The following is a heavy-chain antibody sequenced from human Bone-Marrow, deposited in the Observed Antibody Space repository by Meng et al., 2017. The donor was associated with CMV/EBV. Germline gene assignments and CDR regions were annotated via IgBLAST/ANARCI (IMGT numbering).Heavy chain of an antibody. CDR2: INGGGSNT. CDR1: GFTFSSFS. D-gene: IGHD2-2*01. CDR3: AKSRGIVVAPPAKNDALDI. J-gene: IGHJ3*02. V-gene: IGHV3-23*01. Sequence: GGSLRLSCAVSGFTFSSFSMSWVRQAPGKGLEWVSSINGGGSNTNYAAFVRGRFTISRDTYRNTLYLQMTGPRAEHTAVYYCAKSRGIVVAPPAKNDALDIWGQRTMVTVSS.